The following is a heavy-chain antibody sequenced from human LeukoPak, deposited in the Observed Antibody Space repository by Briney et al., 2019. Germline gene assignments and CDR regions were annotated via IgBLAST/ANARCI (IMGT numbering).Heavy chain of an antibody. V-gene: IGHV4-39*02. CDR3: ARDRLGFCSGGSCHTLRY. CDR1: GGSISSSSYH. CDR2: IYYSGST. Sequence: SETLSLTCTVSGGSISSSSYHWGWIRQPPGKGLEWIVSIYYSGSTYYNPSLKSRVTISVDTSKNQFSLKLSSVTAADTAIYFCARDRLGFCSGGSCHTLRYWGQGTLVTVSS. J-gene: IGHJ4*02. D-gene: IGHD2-15*01.